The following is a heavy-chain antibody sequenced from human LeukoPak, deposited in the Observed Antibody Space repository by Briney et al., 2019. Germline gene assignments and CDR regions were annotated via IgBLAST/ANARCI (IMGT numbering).Heavy chain of an antibody. CDR2: ISGYNGYT. D-gene: IGHD3-22*01. CDR3: ARVGNYYDRNPFEI. Sequence: ASVKVSCKASGYTFTRYGISWVRQAPGQGLEWMGWISGYNGYTTYAQKIQGRVTMATDTSTSTAYMELRSLTSDDTAVNYCARVGNYYDRNPFEIWGQGKMVTVSS. J-gene: IGHJ3*02. CDR1: GYTFTRYG. V-gene: IGHV1-18*01.